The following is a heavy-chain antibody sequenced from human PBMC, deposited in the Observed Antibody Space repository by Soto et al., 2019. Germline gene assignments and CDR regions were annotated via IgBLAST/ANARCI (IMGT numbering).Heavy chain of an antibody. Sequence: ASVKVSCKASGYTFTSYDINWVRQATGQGLEWMGWMNPNSGNTGYAQKFQGRVTMTRNTSISTAYMELSSLRSEDTAVYYCARDQRAAAGTGFDYWGQGTLVTVSS. CDR3: ARDQRAAAGTGFDY. CDR1: GYTFTSYD. V-gene: IGHV1-8*01. D-gene: IGHD6-13*01. J-gene: IGHJ4*02. CDR2: MNPNSGNT.